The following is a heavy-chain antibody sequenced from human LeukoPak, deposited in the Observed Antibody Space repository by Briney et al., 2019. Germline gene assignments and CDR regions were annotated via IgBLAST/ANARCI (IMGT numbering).Heavy chain of an antibody. D-gene: IGHD6-19*01. CDR2: IHADGSGT. Sequence: GGSLRLTCEASGCIFSSYWLGWVRQVPAKGLELVGNIHADGSGTSYVDPVMGRCIISRDDAKKSMSLPMNRLRVEETAVYNCVRWRVEAGMYYWGQGTLVTVSS. CDR3: VRWRVEAGMYY. CDR1: GCIFSSYW. V-gene: IGHV3-7*01. J-gene: IGHJ4*02.